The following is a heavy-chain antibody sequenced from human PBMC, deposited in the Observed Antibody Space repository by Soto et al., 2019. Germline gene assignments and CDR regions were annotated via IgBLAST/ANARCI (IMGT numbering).Heavy chain of an antibody. D-gene: IGHD6-6*01. CDR2: IWYDGSNK. CDR1: GFTFSTYG. V-gene: IGHV3-33*01. J-gene: IGHJ4*02. Sequence: QVQLVESGGGVVQPGGSLRLSCAASGFTFSTYGMHWVRQAPGKGLEWVALIWYDGSNKHYGDSVKGRFTISRDNAKNTLYLQMTSLRVEDTAVYYCARDLYSSSSFVYWGQGILVTVSS. CDR3: ARDLYSSSSFVY.